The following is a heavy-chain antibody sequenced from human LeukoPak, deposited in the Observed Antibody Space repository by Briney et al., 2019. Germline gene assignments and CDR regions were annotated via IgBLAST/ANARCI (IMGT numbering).Heavy chain of an antibody. CDR1: GDSVSSNSAA. V-gene: IGHV6-1*01. D-gene: IGHD6-19*01. Sequence: SQTLSLTCAISGDSVSSNSAAWNWIRQSPSRGLEWLGRTYYRSRWYNDYAVSVKSRVTINPDTSENQFSLKLSSVTAADTAVYYCARLRFSSGWTGDYFDYWGQGTLVTVSS. CDR3: ARLRFSSGWTGDYFDY. J-gene: IGHJ4*02. CDR2: TYYRSRWYN.